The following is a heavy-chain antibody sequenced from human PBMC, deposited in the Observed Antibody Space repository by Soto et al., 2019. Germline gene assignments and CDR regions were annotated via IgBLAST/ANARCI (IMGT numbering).Heavy chain of an antibody. CDR3: VRHYGDNYYYYGMDV. D-gene: IGHD4-17*01. V-gene: IGHV1-18*04. CDR1: GYTFTSYG. CDR2: ISAYNGNT. Sequence: GASVKVSCKASGYTFTSYGISWVRQAPGQGLEWMGWISAYNGNTNYAQKLQGRVTMTTDTSTSTAYMELRSLRSDDTAVYYCVRHYGDNYYYYGMDVWGQGTTVTVSS. J-gene: IGHJ6*02.